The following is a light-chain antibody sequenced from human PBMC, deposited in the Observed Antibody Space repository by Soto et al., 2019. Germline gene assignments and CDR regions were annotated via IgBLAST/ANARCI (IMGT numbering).Light chain of an antibody. CDR1: QSISNN. CDR3: QNYNNWPSWT. J-gene: IGKJ1*01. Sequence: EILMTQSPATLSVSPGERATLSCRATQSISNNLAWYQQKPGQAPRLLIFGASTRATGIPARFSGSGSGTEFTLTISSLQSEDFAVDYCQNYNNWPSWTFGQGTKVEIK. CDR2: GAS. V-gene: IGKV3-15*01.